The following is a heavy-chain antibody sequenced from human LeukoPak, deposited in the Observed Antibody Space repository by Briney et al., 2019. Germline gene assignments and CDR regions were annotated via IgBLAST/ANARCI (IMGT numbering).Heavy chain of an antibody. V-gene: IGHV1-18*01. J-gene: IGHJ4*02. CDR3: ARDKEVIAMAGKQYFDY. Sequence: GASVKVSCKASGYTFTSYGISWVRQAPGQVLEWMGWISAYNGNTNYAQKLQGRVTMTTDTSTSTAYMELRSLRSDDTAVYYCARDKEVIAMAGKQYFDYWGQGTLVTVSS. CDR1: GYTFTSYG. D-gene: IGHD6-19*01. CDR2: ISAYNGNT.